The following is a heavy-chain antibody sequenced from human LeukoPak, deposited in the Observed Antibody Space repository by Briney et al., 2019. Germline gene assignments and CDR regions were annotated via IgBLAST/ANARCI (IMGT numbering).Heavy chain of an antibody. CDR2: INHSGST. CDR3: ARARQYYDSSGYPDY. V-gene: IGHV4-34*01. CDR1: GGSFSGYY. D-gene: IGHD3-22*01. J-gene: IGHJ4*02. Sequence: SETLSLTCAVYGGSFSGYYWSWIRQPPGKGLEWIGEINHSGSTNYNPSLKSRVTISVDTSKNQFSLKLSSVTAADTAVYYCARARQYYDSSGYPDYWGQGTLVTVSS.